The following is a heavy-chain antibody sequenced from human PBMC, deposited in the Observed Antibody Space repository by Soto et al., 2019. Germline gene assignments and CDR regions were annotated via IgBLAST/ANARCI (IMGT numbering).Heavy chain of an antibody. Sequence: PGESLKISCQGSGYDFTHYWVAWVRQTPGKGLEWMGVIYPGDAETRYSPSFQGRVTFSVDKSIDTAYLHWSSLEASDTAIYYCARVTNYADSGDFYSFGFWGQGALVTVSS. D-gene: IGHD3-22*01. CDR2: IYPGDAET. CDR3: ARVTNYADSGDFYSFGF. J-gene: IGHJ4*02. V-gene: IGHV5-51*01. CDR1: GYDFTHYW.